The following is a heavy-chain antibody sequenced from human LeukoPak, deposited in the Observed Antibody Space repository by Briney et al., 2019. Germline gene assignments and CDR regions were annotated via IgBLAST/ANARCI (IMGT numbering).Heavy chain of an antibody. CDR2: IKQDVGEK. V-gene: IGHV3-7*01. D-gene: IGHD2-15*01. CDR1: VFTFSSYW. CDR3: ARVGTAYPLYCSGGSCPLDY. Sequence: VGSLRLSSAASVFTFSSYWMGCVRHTPREGREWVADIKQDVGEKYYVDSVTGRFTISRDKAKNSLYLQMNSLRAEATAVYYCARVGTAYPLYCSGGSCPLDYWGQGTLVTVSS. J-gene: IGHJ4*02.